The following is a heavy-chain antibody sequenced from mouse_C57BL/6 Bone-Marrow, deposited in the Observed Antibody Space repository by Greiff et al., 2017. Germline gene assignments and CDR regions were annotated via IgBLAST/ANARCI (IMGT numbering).Heavy chain of an antibody. CDR1: GYTFTSSS. CDR2: INPSSGYT. D-gene: IGHD1-1*01. CDR3: ARGVTVGD. J-gene: IGHJ1*03. Sequence: VQLQQSGAELARPGASVKMSCTASGYTFTSSSMHWVKQRPGQGLEWIGYINPSSGYTKYNQKFKDKATLTADKSSSTAYMQLSSLTSEDSAVYYCARGVTVGDWGTGTTVTVSS. V-gene: IGHV1-4*01.